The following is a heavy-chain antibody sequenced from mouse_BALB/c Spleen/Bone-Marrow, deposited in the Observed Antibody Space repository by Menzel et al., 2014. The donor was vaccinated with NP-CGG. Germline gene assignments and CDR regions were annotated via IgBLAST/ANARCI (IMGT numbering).Heavy chain of an antibody. CDR1: GFDFSRYW. CDR2: INPDSSTI. Sequence: EVQVVESGGGLVQPGGSLELSCAASGFDFSRYWMSWVRQAPGKGLEWIGEINPDSSTINYTPSLKDKFIISRDNAKNTLYLQMSRVRSEDTALYYCASLHYYGFFAYWGQGTLVTVSA. V-gene: IGHV4-1*02. CDR3: ASLHYYGFFAY. J-gene: IGHJ3*01. D-gene: IGHD1-2*01.